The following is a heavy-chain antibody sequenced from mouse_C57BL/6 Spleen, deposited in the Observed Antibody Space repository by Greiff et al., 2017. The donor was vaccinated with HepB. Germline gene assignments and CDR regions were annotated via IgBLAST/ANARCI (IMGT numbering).Heavy chain of an antibody. D-gene: IGHD1-1*01. CDR1: GFSFTSYG. CDR3: ARGYYGSSYYFDY. Sequence: VQLQESGPGLVQPSQSLSITCTVSGFSFTSYGIHWVRQSPGKGLEWLGVIWSGGSTDYNAAFISRLSISKDNSKSQVFFKMNSLQADDTAIYYCARGYYGSSYYFDYWGQGTTLTVSS. V-gene: IGHV2-2*01. CDR2: IWSGGST. J-gene: IGHJ2*01.